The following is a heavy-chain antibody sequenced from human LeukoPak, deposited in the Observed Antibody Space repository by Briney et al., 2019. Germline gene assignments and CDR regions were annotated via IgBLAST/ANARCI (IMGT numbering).Heavy chain of an antibody. CDR1: GFTFSSYS. D-gene: IGHD3-22*01. CDR3: ARVEGYDSSGYYGD. V-gene: IGHV3-21*01. Sequence: GGSLRLSCAASGFTFSSYSMNWVRQAPGKWLEWVSSISSSISYIYYPDSVKGRLTISRDNDKNSPYLQMNSLRAEDSAVYYCARVEGYDSSGYYGDWGQGTLVTVSS. J-gene: IGHJ4*02. CDR2: ISSSISYI.